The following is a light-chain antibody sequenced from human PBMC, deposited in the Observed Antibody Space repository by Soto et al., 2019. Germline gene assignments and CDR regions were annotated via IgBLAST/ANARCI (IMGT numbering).Light chain of an antibody. Sequence: EIVMTQSPATLSVSPGERVTVSCRASQSVSSSLAWYQQKPGQAPRLLIYAASTRVTGVPARFSGSGSGTDSTLTISSLQSDDLAVYHGQQYIIWRRTLGQGTKVEIK. J-gene: IGKJ1*01. CDR2: AAS. V-gene: IGKV3-15*01. CDR3: QQYIIWRRT. CDR1: QSVSSS.